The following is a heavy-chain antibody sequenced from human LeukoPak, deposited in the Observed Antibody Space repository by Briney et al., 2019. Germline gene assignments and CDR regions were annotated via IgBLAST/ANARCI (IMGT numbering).Heavy chain of an antibody. D-gene: IGHD6-25*01. V-gene: IGHV4-59*01. J-gene: IGHJ6*02. CDR2: IYYSGST. CDR1: GGSISSYC. CDR3: ARGRADYYYYGMDA. Sequence: SETLSLTCTVPGGSISSYCWSWIRQPPGKGLEWSGYIYYSGSTTYNPSLQSRVTISVDTSKNQSSLKLSSVTAADTAVYYCARGRADYYYYGMDAWGQGTTVTVSS.